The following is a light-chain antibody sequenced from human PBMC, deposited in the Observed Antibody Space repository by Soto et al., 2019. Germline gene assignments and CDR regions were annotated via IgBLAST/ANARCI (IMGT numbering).Light chain of an antibody. V-gene: IGKV1-27*01. Sequence: DIQMTQSPSSLSASAGDRVTITCRAGQSILNYLSWYQLKPGKAPRLLINAASTLRSGVPSRFSGSGSGTDFTLTISSLQPEDVATYYCQKYNSAPRTFDQGTKVDIK. CDR2: AAS. J-gene: IGKJ1*01. CDR1: QSILNY. CDR3: QKYNSAPRT.